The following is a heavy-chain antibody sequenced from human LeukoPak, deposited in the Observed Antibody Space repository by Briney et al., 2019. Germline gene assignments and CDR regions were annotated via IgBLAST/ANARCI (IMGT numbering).Heavy chain of an antibody. Sequence: SQTFSLTCAVSGDSVSSNSAAWNWIRQSPSRGLEWLGRTYYRSKWYNDYAVSVKSRITINPDTSKNQFSLQLNSVTPEDTAVYYCARATPQFGGAYYFDYWGQGTLVTVSS. CDR1: GDSVSSNSAA. V-gene: IGHV6-1*01. CDR3: ARATPQFGGAYYFDY. CDR2: TYYRSKWYN. D-gene: IGHD3-10*01. J-gene: IGHJ4*02.